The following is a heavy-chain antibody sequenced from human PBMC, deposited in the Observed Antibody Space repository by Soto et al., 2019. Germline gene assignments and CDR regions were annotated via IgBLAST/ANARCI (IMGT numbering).Heavy chain of an antibody. J-gene: IGHJ4*02. CDR1: GFTFSSYA. CDR2: ISGTGGNT. D-gene: IGHD1-20*01. Sequence: QTGGSLRLSCAASGFTFSSYAMTWVRQAPGKGLEWVSTISGTGGNTYYADSVKGRFTISRDNSKNTVYLQMNSLRAEDTAVYYCVKAVYLLDFDYWGQGTLVTAPQ. CDR3: VKAVYLLDFDY. V-gene: IGHV3-23*01.